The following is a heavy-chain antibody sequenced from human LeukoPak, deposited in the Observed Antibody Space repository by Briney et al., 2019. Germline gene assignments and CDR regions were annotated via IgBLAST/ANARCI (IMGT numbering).Heavy chain of an antibody. Sequence: DSVKGRFTISRDNAKNSLYLQMNSLRAEDTAVYYCARRGDLLDYWGQGTLVTVSS. CDR3: ARRGDLLDY. V-gene: IGHV3-11*03. J-gene: IGHJ4*02. D-gene: IGHD1-26*01.